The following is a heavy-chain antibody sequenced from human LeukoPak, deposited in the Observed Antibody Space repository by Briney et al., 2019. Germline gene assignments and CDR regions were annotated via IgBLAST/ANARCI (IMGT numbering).Heavy chain of an antibody. CDR1: GASIRKYY. Sequence: SETLSLTCRVSGASIRKYYWTWIQQHPGKGLELIGFISDTGSTHSYAALNNRVTISVDTYKNQFSLKLTSVTAADTAVYYCARPIMVRGVIDWFDPWGQGTLVTVTS. CDR2: ISDTGST. D-gene: IGHD3-10*01. V-gene: IGHV4-59*08. J-gene: IGHJ5*02. CDR3: ARPIMVRGVIDWFDP.